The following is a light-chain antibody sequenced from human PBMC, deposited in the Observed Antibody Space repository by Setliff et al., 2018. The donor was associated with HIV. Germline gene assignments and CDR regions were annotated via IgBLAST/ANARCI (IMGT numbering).Light chain of an antibody. J-gene: IGLJ2*01. Sequence: QSALTQPASVSGSPGQSITISCTGTTNDVGGYNYVSWYQQHPGKAPKLMIYEVSNRPSGISNRFSGSKSGNTASLTISGLQAEDEGDYYCSSFTSSDTVVFGGGTKVTVL. V-gene: IGLV2-14*01. CDR3: SSFTSSDTVV. CDR2: EVS. CDR1: TNDVGGYNY.